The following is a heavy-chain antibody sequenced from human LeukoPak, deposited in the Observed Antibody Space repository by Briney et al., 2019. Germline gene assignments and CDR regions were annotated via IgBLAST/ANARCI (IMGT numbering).Heavy chain of an antibody. J-gene: IGHJ6*03. V-gene: IGHV4-38-2*02. Sequence: SETLSLTCTVSGYSISSGYYWGWIRQPPGKGLEWIGYIYYSGSTNYNPSLKSRVTISVATSKNQFSLKLSSVTAADTAVYYCARVSGPGSYHYYYYYYMDVWGKGTTVTISS. CDR2: IYYSGST. CDR1: GYSISSGYY. CDR3: ARVSGPGSYHYYYYYYMDV. D-gene: IGHD3-10*01.